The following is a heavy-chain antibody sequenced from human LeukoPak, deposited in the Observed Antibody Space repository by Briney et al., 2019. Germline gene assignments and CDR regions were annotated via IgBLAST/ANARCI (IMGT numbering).Heavy chain of an antibody. V-gene: IGHV4-4*07. J-gene: IGHJ6*03. CDR3: ARDLGTVTTPTYYYYYMDV. Sequence: PSETLSLTCTVSGGSISSYYWSWIRQPAGKGLEWIGRIYTSGSTNYNPSLKSRVTMSVDTSKNQFSLELSSVAAADTAVYYCARDLGTVTTPTYYYYYMDVWGKGTTVTVSS. CDR1: GGSISSYY. CDR2: IYTSGST. D-gene: IGHD4-17*01.